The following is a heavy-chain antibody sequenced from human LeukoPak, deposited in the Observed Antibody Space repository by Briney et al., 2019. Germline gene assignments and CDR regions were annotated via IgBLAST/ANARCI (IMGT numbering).Heavy chain of an antibody. CDR2: IDRSTGT. CDR1: GYTFSDYY. CDR3: AREYSQSYTPLSP. J-gene: IGHJ5*02. V-gene: IGHV1-2*02. Sequence: ASAKVSCKASGYTFSDYYMHWVRQAPGQGLEWMGWIDRSTGTKYAQKFQGRVTMTRDTSISTAYMEPNRLTSDDTAVYFCAREYSQSYTPLSPWGQGTLVTVSS. D-gene: IGHD3-10*01.